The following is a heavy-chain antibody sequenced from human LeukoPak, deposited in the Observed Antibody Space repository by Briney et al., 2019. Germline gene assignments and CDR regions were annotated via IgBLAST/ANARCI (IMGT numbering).Heavy chain of an antibody. CDR1: GGSISSYY. CDR2: TYTSGTT. J-gene: IGHJ5*02. D-gene: IGHD1-1*01. CDR3: ARAPTGTGGWNWFDP. Sequence: PSETLSLTCTVSGGSISSYYWSWIRQPAGKGLELIGCTYTSGTTNYNPSLKSRVTMSVDTSKNQFSLKLSSVTAADTAVYYCARAPTGTGGWNWFDPWGQGTLVTVSS. V-gene: IGHV4-4*07.